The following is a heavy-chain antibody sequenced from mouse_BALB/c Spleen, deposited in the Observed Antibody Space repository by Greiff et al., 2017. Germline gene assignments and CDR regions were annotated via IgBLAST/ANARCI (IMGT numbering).Heavy chain of an antibody. V-gene: IGHV3-8*02. CDR3: AREITTVVPFAY. Sequence: EVQRVESGPSLVKPSQTLSLTCSVTGDSITSGYWNWIRKFPGNKLEYMGYISYSGSTYYNPSLKSRISITRDTSKNQYYLQLNSVTTEDTATYYCAREITTVVPFAYWGQGTLVTVSA. CDR1: GDSITSGY. CDR2: ISYSGST. D-gene: IGHD1-1*01. J-gene: IGHJ3*01.